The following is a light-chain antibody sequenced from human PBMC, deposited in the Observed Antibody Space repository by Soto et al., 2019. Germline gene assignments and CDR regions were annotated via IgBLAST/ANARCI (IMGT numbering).Light chain of an antibody. CDR1: QGISSY. Sequence: IQMTQSPSTLSASVGDRVTITCRASQGISSYLAWYQQKPGKAPKLLIYAASTLQSGVPSRFSGSGSGTDFTLAISCLQSEDFATYYCQQYYSYPLTFGGGTKVDIK. V-gene: IGKV1-8*01. CDR2: AAS. J-gene: IGKJ4*01. CDR3: QQYYSYPLT.